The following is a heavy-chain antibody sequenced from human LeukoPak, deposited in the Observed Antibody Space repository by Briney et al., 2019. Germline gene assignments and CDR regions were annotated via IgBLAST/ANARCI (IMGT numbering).Heavy chain of an antibody. J-gene: IGHJ3*02. D-gene: IGHD5-12*01. CDR1: GGSFSGYY. Sequence: PSETLSLTCAVYGGSFSGYYWSWIRQSPEKGLEWIGEINHSGSTNYNPSVKSRVTISVDTSKKQFSLKLRSVTAADTAVYYCARGTVDIVASSSGGLDAFDIWGQGTLITVSS. V-gene: IGHV4-34*01. CDR3: ARGTVDIVASSSGGLDAFDI. CDR2: INHSGST.